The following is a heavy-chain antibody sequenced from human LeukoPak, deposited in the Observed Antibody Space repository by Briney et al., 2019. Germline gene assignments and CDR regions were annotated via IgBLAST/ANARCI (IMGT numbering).Heavy chain of an antibody. CDR1: GYTFTDYY. Sequence: ASVKVSCKASGYTFTDYYIHWVRQAPGQGLEWMGWINPKNGGTNYAQKFQGRVTMTRDTSISTAYMEMSTLRSDDTAVYSCARLATWGSWGQGTMVTVSS. J-gene: IGHJ3*01. CDR3: ARLATWGS. D-gene: IGHD3-16*01. V-gene: IGHV1-2*02. CDR2: INPKNGGT.